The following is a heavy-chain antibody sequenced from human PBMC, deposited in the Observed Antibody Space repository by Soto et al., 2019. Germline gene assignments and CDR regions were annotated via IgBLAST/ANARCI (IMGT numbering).Heavy chain of an antibody. Sequence: SETLSLTCAVYGGSFSGYYWSWIRQPPGKGLEWIGEINHSGSTNYNPSLKSRVTISVDTSKNQFSLKLSSVTAADTAVYYCARVPMTIFGVEYRGENHKNKYYFDYWGQGTLVTVSS. V-gene: IGHV4-34*01. CDR2: INHSGST. D-gene: IGHD3-3*01. CDR3: ARVPMTIFGVEYRGENHKNKYYFDY. J-gene: IGHJ4*02. CDR1: GGSFSGYY.